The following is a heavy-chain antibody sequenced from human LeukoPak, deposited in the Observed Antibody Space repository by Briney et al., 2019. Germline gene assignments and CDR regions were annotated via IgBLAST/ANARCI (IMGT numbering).Heavy chain of an antibody. J-gene: IGHJ4*02. V-gene: IGHV1-18*01. CDR2: ISVYNGNT. D-gene: IGHD3-22*01. CDR3: ARPYYYDSTGYYQYYFDC. Sequence: ASVKVSCKASGYTFTSYGISWVRQAPGQGLEWMGWISVYNGNTNYAQKLQGRVTMTTDTSTSTAYMELRSLRTDDTAVYYCARPYYYDSTGYYQYYFDCWGQGSLVTVSS. CDR1: GYTFTSYG.